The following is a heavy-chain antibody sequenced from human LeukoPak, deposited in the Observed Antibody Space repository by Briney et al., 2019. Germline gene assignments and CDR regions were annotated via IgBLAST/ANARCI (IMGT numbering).Heavy chain of an antibody. D-gene: IGHD3-3*01. V-gene: IGHV3-15*01. Sequence: GGSLRLSCAASGFTFSNAWMSWVRQAPGKGLEWVGRIKSKTDGGTTDYAAPVKGRFTISRDDSKNTLYLQMNSLRAEDTAVYYCAKDRVVTIFGVLTYWGQGTLVTVSS. J-gene: IGHJ4*02. CDR2: IKSKTDGGTT. CDR3: AKDRVVTIFGVLTY. CDR1: GFTFSNAW.